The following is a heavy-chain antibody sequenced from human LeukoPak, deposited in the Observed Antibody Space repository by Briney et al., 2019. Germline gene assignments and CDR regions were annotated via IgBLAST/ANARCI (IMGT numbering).Heavy chain of an antibody. CDR1: GGSFSGYY. D-gene: IGHD6-13*01. CDR3: ARPSPPGIAAAGTDFGY. V-gene: IGHV4-34*01. CDR2: INHSGST. J-gene: IGHJ4*02. Sequence: PSETLSLTCAVYGGSFSGYYWSWIRQPPGKGLEWIGEINHSGSTNYNPSLKSRVTISVDTSKNQFSLKLSSVTAADTAVYYCARPSPPGIAAAGTDFGYWGQGTLVTVSS.